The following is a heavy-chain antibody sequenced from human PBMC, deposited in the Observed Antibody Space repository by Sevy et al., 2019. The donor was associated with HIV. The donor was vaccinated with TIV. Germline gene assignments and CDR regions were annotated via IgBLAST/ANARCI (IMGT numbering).Heavy chain of an antibody. CDR2: ISWNSGSI. J-gene: IGHJ6*02. Sequence: GGSLRLSCAASGFTFDDYAMHWVRQAPGKGLEWVSGISWNSGSIGYADSVKGRFTISRDNAKNSLYLQMNSLRAEDTALYYCAKAMRLVGASYYYGMDVWGLGTTVTVSS. V-gene: IGHV3-9*01. CDR3: AKAMRLVGASYYYGMDV. D-gene: IGHD1-26*01. CDR1: GFTFDDYA.